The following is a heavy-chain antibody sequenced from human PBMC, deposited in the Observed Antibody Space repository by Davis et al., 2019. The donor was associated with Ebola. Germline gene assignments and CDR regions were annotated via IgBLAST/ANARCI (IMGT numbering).Heavy chain of an antibody. CDR3: ARHAPSITKTVVGNVDH. V-gene: IGHV4-34*01. D-gene: IGHD3-22*01. CDR1: GGSFSGYY. J-gene: IGHJ4*02. CDR2: ISYSGST. Sequence: MPSETLSLTCAVYGGSFSGYYWGWIRQPPGKGLEWVGSISYSGSTNYNPSLKSRVTMSVDTSKNQFSLKLTSGTASDTARYYCARHAPSITKTVVGNVDHWGQGTLVTVSS.